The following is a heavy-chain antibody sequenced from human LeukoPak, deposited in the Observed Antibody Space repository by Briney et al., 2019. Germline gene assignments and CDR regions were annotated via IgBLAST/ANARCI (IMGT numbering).Heavy chain of an antibody. J-gene: IGHJ3*02. V-gene: IGHV4-39*01. CDR3: ARRTVPYDAFDI. CDR1: GGSLSSSSYY. Sequence: SETLSLTCTVSGGSLSSSSYYWGWIRQPPGKGLEWIGSIYYSGSTYYNPSLKSRVTISVDTSKNQFSLKLSSVTAADTAVYYCARRTVPYDAFDIWGQGTMVTVSS. D-gene: IGHD4-17*01. CDR2: IYYSGST.